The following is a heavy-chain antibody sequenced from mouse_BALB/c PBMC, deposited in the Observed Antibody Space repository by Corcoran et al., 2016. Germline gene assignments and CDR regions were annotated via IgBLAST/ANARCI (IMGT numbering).Heavy chain of an antibody. Sequence: DVLLQESGPGLVKPSPSLSLTCSVTGYSITSGYYWNWIRQFPGNKLEWMGYISYDGSNNYNPSLKNRISITRDTSKNQFFLKLNSVTTEDTATYYCAAIYDGYAMDYWGQGTSVTVSS. CDR1: GYSITSGYY. D-gene: IGHD2-3*01. CDR3: AAIYDGYAMDY. CDR2: ISYDGSN. V-gene: IGHV3-6*02. J-gene: IGHJ4*01.